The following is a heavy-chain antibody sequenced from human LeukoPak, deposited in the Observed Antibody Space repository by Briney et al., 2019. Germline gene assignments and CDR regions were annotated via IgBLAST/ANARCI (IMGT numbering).Heavy chain of an antibody. CDR2: ISSSSSYI. J-gene: IGHJ4*02. CDR3: ARAMYSSSWYRHFDY. V-gene: IGHV3-21*01. CDR1: GFTYSSYS. Sequence: GGSLRLSCAASGFTYSSYSMNWVRQAPGKGLEWVSSISSSSSYIYYADSVKGRFTISRDNAKNSLYLQMNSLRAEDTAVYYCARAMYSSSWYRHFDYWGQGTLVTVSS. D-gene: IGHD6-13*01.